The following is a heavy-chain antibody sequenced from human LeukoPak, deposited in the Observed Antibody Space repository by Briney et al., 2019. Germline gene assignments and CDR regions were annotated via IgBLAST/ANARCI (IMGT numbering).Heavy chain of an antibody. CDR1: GFTVSPNY. D-gene: IGHD3-22*01. CDR2: IYGGGST. V-gene: IGHV3-53*04. J-gene: IGHJ1*01. Sequence: GGSLRLSCAASGFTVSPNYMSWVRQAPGKGLEWVSIIYGGGSTYYADSVNGRFTISRHNSQNTLFLQMNSLRTEDTAVYYCARAYDSSGYWPEYFHHWGQGTLVTVSS. CDR3: ARAYDSSGYWPEYFHH.